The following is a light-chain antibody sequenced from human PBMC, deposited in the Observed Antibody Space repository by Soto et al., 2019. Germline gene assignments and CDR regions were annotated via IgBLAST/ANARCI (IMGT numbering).Light chain of an antibody. CDR2: GVT. V-gene: IGLV2-14*03. Sequence: QSALTQPTSVSGSPGQSITISCTGNHNDIGTYDYVSWYQQHTGRAPRLLIYGVTTRPSGISDRFSASKSGLTASLTISGLQPEDEADYYCSSFTSDRIYVFGPGTKVTVL. J-gene: IGLJ1*01. CDR3: SSFTSDRIYV. CDR1: HNDIGTYDY.